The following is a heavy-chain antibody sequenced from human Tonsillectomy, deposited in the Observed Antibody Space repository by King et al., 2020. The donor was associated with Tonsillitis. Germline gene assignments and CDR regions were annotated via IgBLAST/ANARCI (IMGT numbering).Heavy chain of an antibody. V-gene: IGHV3-21*01. J-gene: IGHJ4*02. CDR1: GFTFGEFS. Sequence: DVQLVESGGGLVKPGGSLRLSCAASGFTFGEFSMNWVRQAPGKALEWLASITRSGIYMYYADSVRGRFTISRDNAKNSLYLQMSSLRPEDTAVYYCARDSKDCSGGTCLIKLYDYWGQGTLVTVSS. D-gene: IGHD2-15*01. CDR2: ITRSGIYM. CDR3: ARDSKDCSGGTCLIKLYDY.